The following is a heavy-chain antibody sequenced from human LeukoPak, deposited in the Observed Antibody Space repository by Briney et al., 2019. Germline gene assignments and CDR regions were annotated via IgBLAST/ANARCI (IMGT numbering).Heavy chain of an antibody. CDR1: GGSFSGYY. Sequence: SETLSLTCAVYGGSFSGYYWSWIRQPPGKGLEWIGEINHRGSTNYNPSLKSRVTISVDTSKNQFSLKLSSVTAADTAVYYCARVGVSGVSSGAIDYWGQGTLVTVSS. J-gene: IGHJ4*02. V-gene: IGHV4-34*01. D-gene: IGHD2-8*01. CDR3: ARVGVSGVSSGAIDY. CDR2: INHRGST.